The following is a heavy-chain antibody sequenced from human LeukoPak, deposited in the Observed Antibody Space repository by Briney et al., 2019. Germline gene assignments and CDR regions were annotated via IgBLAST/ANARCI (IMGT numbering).Heavy chain of an antibody. CDR1: GGSISSYY. CDR3: ARVGYYYDSNRIFDY. D-gene: IGHD3-22*01. J-gene: IGHJ4*02. CDR2: IYYSGST. Sequence: SETLSLTCTVSGGSISSYYWSWIRQPPGKGLEWIGYIYYSGSTNYNPSLKRRVTISVDTSKNQFSLKLSSVTAADTAVYYCARVGYYYDSNRIFDYWGQGTLVTVSS. V-gene: IGHV4-59*01.